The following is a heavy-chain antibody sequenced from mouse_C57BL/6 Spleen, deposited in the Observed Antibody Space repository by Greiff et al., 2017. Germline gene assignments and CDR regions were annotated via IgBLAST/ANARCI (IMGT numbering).Heavy chain of an antibody. V-gene: IGHV1-55*01. J-gene: IGHJ2*01. CDR3: AKNYGSSPYFDH. CDR2: IYPGSGST. CDR1: GYTFTSYW. Sequence: QVQLQQPGAELVKPGASVKMSCKASGYTFTSYWITWVKQRPGQGLEWIGDIYPGSGSTNYNEKFKSKATLTVDTSSSTAYMQLSSLTSEDSAVYYCAKNYGSSPYFDHWGQGTTLTVSS. D-gene: IGHD1-1*01.